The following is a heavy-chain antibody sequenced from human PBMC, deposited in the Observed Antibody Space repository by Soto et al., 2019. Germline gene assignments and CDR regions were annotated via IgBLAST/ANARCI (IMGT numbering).Heavy chain of an antibody. Sequence: QVQLVESGGGVVQPGRSLRLSCAASGFTSSSYGMHWVRQAPGKGLEWVAVIWYDGSNKYYADSVKGRFTISRDNSKNTLYLQMNSLRAEDTAVYYCARAYCSGGSCIDYRGQGTLVTVSS. J-gene: IGHJ4*02. D-gene: IGHD2-15*01. CDR2: IWYDGSNK. V-gene: IGHV3-33*01. CDR1: GFTSSSYG. CDR3: ARAYCSGGSCIDY.